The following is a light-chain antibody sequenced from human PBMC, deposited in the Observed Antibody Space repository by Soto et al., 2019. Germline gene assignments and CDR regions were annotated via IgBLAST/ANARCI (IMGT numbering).Light chain of an antibody. Sequence: DIPMTQSPSSLSASVGDRVTITCQASQDIRNYLNWYQQKPGKAPRLVIYDASNLEKGVPSRFSGSGSGTDFTFTISSLQPEDIAAYYCQQYGSPSSVTFGQGTRLEIK. J-gene: IGKJ5*01. CDR1: QDIRNY. CDR2: DAS. CDR3: QQYGSPSSVT. V-gene: IGKV1-33*01.